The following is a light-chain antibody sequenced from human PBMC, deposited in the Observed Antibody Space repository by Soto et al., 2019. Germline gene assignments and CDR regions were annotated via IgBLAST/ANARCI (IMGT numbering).Light chain of an antibody. CDR2: GAS. Sequence: EIVMTQSPATLSVSPGERATLSCRAGQSVSNNLAWYQQKPGQAPRLLIYGASTRATGIPARFSGSGSGTEFTLTISSLQSEDFAVYYCQQYNNCPPYTFGQGTKLEIK. CDR3: QQYNNCPPYT. J-gene: IGKJ2*01. V-gene: IGKV3-15*01. CDR1: QSVSNN.